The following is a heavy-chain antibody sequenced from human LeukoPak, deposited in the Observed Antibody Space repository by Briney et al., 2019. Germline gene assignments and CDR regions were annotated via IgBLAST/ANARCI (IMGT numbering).Heavy chain of an antibody. D-gene: IGHD1-26*01. V-gene: IGHV3-20*04. CDR2: LTCNGVST. J-gene: IGHJ3*01. CDR3: ARDGSYIGLDV. Sequence: AGGALRVSCAASVFTLESDGMSWGCEAPRKGLWCVPGLTCNGVSTSYADSVKGRFTIYRDTTKKSLYLQMNSLRAEDTALYYCARDGSYIGLDVWGQGTMVTVSS. CDR1: VFTLESDG.